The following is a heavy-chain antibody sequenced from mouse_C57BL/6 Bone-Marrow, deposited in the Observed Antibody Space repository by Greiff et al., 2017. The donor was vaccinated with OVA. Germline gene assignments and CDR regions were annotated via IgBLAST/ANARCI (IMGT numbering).Heavy chain of an antibody. D-gene: IGHD1-1*01. CDR2: IRNKPNGSTT. Sequence: DVKLVESGGGLVQPGDSLSLSCAASGFTFTNYYMSWVRQPPGKALEWLAFIRNKPNGSTTEYSASVKGRFTISRDNSQSILYLQMNGLRAEDSATYYCARYKGRVAVDYFDYWGQGTALTVSS. J-gene: IGHJ2*01. V-gene: IGHV7-3*01. CDR3: ARYKGRVAVDYFDY. CDR1: GFTFTNYY.